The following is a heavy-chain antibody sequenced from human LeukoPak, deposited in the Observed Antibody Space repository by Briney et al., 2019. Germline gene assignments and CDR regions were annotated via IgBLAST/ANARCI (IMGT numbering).Heavy chain of an antibody. CDR1: GGSISSGSYY. D-gene: IGHD2-2*01. V-gene: IGHV4-61*02. CDR3: ARGSGYCSSTSCPSVWFDP. J-gene: IGHJ5*02. CDR2: IYTSGST. Sequence: PSQTLSLTCSVSGGSISSGSYYWSWIRQPAGKGLEWIGRIYTSGSTNYNPSLKSRVTISVDTSKNQCSLKLSSVTAADTAVYYCARGSGYCSSTSCPSVWFDPWGQGTLVTVSS.